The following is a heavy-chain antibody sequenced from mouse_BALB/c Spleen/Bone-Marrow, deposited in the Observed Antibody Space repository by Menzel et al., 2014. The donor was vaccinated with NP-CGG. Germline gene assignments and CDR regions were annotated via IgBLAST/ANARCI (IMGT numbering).Heavy chain of an antibody. CDR2: IDPANGNT. D-gene: IGHD4-1*01. Sequence: EVQLQQSGAELVKPGASVKLSCTASGFNIKDTYMHWAKQRPEQGLEWIGRIDPANGNTKYDPKFQGKATITADTSSNTAYLQPSSLTSEDTAVYYCARWEYYAMDYWGQGTSVTVSS. CDR3: ARWEYYAMDY. V-gene: IGHV14-3*02. CDR1: GFNIKDTY. J-gene: IGHJ4*01.